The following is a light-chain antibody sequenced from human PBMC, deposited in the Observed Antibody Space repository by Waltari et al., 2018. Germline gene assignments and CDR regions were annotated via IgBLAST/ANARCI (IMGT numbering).Light chain of an antibody. J-gene: IGKJ2*01. CDR1: QSMTNS. CDR3: HQTYSIPHT. V-gene: IGKV1-39*01. CDR2: AAS. Sequence: IQFTQSPSSLSASVGDRVTITCRASQSMTNSLSWYQKKPGKAPNLLIYAASSLQSGVPSRFSGSRSGTEFTLTISSLQPEDFATYFCHQTYSIPHTCGQGTKLGIK.